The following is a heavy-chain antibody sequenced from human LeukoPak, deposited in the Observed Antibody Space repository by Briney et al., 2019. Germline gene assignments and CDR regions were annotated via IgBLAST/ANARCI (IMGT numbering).Heavy chain of an antibody. CDR2: LYSGGNT. J-gene: IGHJ4*02. V-gene: IGHV3-53*04. Sequence: GGYLRLSCVGSGFTFSSNYMRWVRQAPGKGLEGVSDLYSGGNTYYAKFGEGRFTIPRHNSEKPFYVHMDSLRAEDTAVYFCARGGTTAYSSGRIDYRGEGTLVTVSS. CDR3: ARGGTTAYSSGRIDY. CDR1: GFTFSSNY. D-gene: IGHD6-19*01.